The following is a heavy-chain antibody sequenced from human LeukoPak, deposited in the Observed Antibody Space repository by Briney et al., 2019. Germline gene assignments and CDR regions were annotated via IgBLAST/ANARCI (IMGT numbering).Heavy chain of an antibody. CDR2: IYYSWST. V-gene: IGHV4-61*01. J-gene: IGHJ4*02. Sequence: SETLSLTCTVSGGSVSSGSYYWSWIRQPPGKGLEWLGYIYYSWSTNYNPSLKSRVTISVDTSKIQFSLKLSSVTAADTAVYYCARGEQWLVRGVAIAPTSGFDYWGQGTLVTVSS. CDR3: ARGEQWLVRGVAIAPTSGFDY. D-gene: IGHD6-19*01. CDR1: GGSVSSGSYY.